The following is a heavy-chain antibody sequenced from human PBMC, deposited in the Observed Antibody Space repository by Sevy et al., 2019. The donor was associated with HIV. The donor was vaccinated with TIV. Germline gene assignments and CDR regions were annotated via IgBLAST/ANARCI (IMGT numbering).Heavy chain of an antibody. D-gene: IGHD3-22*01. CDR1: GFTFSSYA. V-gene: IGHV3-23*01. Sequence: GGSLRLSCAASGFTFSSYAMSWVRQAPGKGLEWVSDSSGSGGSTYYADSVKGRFTISRDNSKNTLYLQMNSLRAEDTAVYYCAKELYYYDSSGYLDYWGQGTLVTVSS. CDR2: SSGSGGST. CDR3: AKELYYYDSSGYLDY. J-gene: IGHJ4*02.